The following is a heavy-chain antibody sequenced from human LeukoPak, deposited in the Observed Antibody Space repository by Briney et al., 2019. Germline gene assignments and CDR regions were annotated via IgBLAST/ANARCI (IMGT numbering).Heavy chain of an antibody. D-gene: IGHD6-6*01. CDR1: GFTFSSYA. Sequence: GGSLRLSCAASGFTFSSYAMSWVRQAPGKGLEWVSAISGRGFTYYADSVKGRFTISRDNSKNTLYRLMNSLRAEDTAVYYCARGLYSSSPWGQGTLVTVSS. V-gene: IGHV3-23*01. J-gene: IGHJ4*02. CDR2: ISGRGFT. CDR3: ARGLYSSSP.